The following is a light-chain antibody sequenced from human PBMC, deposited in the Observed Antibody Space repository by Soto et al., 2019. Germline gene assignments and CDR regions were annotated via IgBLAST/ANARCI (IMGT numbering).Light chain of an antibody. V-gene: IGKV1-6*01. J-gene: IGKJ1*01. CDR1: QDIRND. CDR3: LQDFNYPWT. CDR2: AAS. Sequence: AIQMTQSPSSLSASVGDRVTITCRASQDIRNDLGWYQQKPGKTPKLLIFAASSLQSGVPPRFSGSGSGTDFTLTISSLQPEDFATYYCLQDFNYPWTFGDGTKVEIE.